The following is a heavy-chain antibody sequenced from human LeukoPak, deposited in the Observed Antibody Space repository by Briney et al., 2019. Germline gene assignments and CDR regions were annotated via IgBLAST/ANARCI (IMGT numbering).Heavy chain of an antibody. CDR1: GYSFSIYG. Sequence: ASVQVSCKASGYSFSIYGITWARQAPGQGLEYLGWISASDGTTNYAQKVQDRVTMTTDTSTSTAYLELRSLRSEDTAVYYCARLYSSSPPFDYWGQGTLVTVSS. J-gene: IGHJ4*02. D-gene: IGHD6-6*01. CDR3: ARLYSSSPPFDY. CDR2: ISASDGTT. V-gene: IGHV1-18*01.